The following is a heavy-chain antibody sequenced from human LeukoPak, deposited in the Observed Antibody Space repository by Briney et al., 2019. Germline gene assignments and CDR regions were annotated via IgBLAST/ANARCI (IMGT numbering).Heavy chain of an antibody. CDR2: ITSSGDAS. Sequence: PGGSLRLSCAASGFTFNIYAMSWVRPGPGKGLKWVSSITSSGDASFHAFSVKDRFTISRDNPKSTLYLQMSRLRVEDTAVYYCAKGRPNYHESNGHYYRLNGDSWGQGTLVTVSS. CDR3: AKGRPNYHESNGHYYRLNGDS. D-gene: IGHD3-22*01. CDR1: GFTFNIYA. V-gene: IGHV3-23*01. J-gene: IGHJ5*01.